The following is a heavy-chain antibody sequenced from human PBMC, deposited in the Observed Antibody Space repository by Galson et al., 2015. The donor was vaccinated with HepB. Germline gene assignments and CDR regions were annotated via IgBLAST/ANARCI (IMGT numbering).Heavy chain of an antibody. CDR3: ATWGGIAAAVKDAVDI. CDR1: GFTFSSYS. Sequence: SLRLSCAASGFTFSSYSMNWVRQAPGKGLEWVSSISSSSSYIYYADSVKGRFTISRDNAKNSLYLQMNSLRAEDTAVYYCATWGGIAAAVKDAVDIWGQGTMVTVSS. V-gene: IGHV3-21*01. J-gene: IGHJ3*02. CDR2: ISSSSSYI. D-gene: IGHD6-13*01.